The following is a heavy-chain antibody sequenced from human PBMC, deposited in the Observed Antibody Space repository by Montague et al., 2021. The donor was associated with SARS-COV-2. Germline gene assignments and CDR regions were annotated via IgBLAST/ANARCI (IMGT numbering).Heavy chain of an antibody. J-gene: IGHJ6*02. CDR2: IYYSGST. Sequence: SETLSLTCTVSGGSISSSSYYWGWIRQPPGKGLEWIGSIYYSGSTYYNPSLKSRVTISVDTSKNQFSLKLNSVTAADTAVYYCARRVTGTTVRYYYYGMDVWGQGTTVTVSS. D-gene: IGHD1-20*01. CDR1: GGSISSSSYY. V-gene: IGHV4-39*01. CDR3: ARRVTGTTVRYYYYGMDV.